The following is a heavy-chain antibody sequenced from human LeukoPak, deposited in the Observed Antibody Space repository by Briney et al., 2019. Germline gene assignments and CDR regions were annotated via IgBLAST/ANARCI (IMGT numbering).Heavy chain of an antibody. CDR3: ARERTVTQRPLDY. J-gene: IGHJ4*02. Sequence: ASVKVSCKASGYTFTGYYMHWVRQAPGQGLAWMGWINPNSGGTNYAQKFQGRVTMTRDTSISTAYMELSRLRSDDTAVYYCARERTVTQRPLDYWGQGTLVTVSS. CDR2: INPNSGGT. D-gene: IGHD4-17*01. CDR1: GYTFTGYY. V-gene: IGHV1-2*02.